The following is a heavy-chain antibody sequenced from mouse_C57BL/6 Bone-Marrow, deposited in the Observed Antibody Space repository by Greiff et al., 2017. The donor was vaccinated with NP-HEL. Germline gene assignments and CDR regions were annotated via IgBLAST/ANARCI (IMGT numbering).Heavy chain of an antibody. CDR1: GFTFSDYG. Sequence: EVKVEESGGGLVKPGGSLKLSCAASGFTFSDYGMHWVRQAPEKGLEWVAYISSGSSTIYYADTVKGRFTISRDNAKNTLFLQMTSLRSEDTAMYYGARWITTVVPHYYAMDYWGQGTSVTVSS. V-gene: IGHV5-17*01. CDR2: ISSGSSTI. D-gene: IGHD1-1*01. J-gene: IGHJ4*01. CDR3: ARWITTVVPHYYAMDY.